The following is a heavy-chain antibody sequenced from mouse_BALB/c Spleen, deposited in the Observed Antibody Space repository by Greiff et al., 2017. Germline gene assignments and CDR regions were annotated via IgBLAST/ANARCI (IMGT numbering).Heavy chain of an antibody. V-gene: IGHV1-14*01. CDR3: ARSHYYGSSYLAY. CDR2: INPYNDGT. CDR1: GYTFTSYV. J-gene: IGHJ3*01. Sequence: VQLQQSGPELVKPGASVKMSCKASGYTFTSYVMHWVKQKPGQGLEWIGYINPYNDGTKYNEKFKGKATLTSDKSSSTAYMELSSLTSEDSAVYYCARSHYYGSSYLAYWGQGTLVTVSA. D-gene: IGHD1-1*01.